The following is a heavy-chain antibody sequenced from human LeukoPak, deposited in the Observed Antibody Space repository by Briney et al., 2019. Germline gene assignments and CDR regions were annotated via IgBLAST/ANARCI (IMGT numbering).Heavy chain of an antibody. CDR1: GFTVSSNY. J-gene: IGHJ5*02. CDR3: ARDSAIFGVVNWFDP. D-gene: IGHD3-3*01. Sequence: PGGSLRLSCAASGFTVSSNYMSWVRQAPGKGLEWVAVISYDGSNKYYADSVKGRFTISRDNSKNTLYLQMNSLRAEDTAVYYCARDSAIFGVVNWFDPWGQGTLVTVSS. V-gene: IGHV3-30*03. CDR2: ISYDGSNK.